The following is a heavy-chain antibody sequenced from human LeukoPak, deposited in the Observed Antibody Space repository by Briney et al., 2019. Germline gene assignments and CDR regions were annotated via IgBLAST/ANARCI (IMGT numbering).Heavy chain of an antibody. CDR2: IYSGGST. D-gene: IGHD2-21*02. CDR1: GFTVISNY. J-gene: IGHJ6*02. Sequence: GGSLRLSCAASGFTVISNYMTWVRQAPGKGLEWVSVIYSGGSTYYADSVKGRFTISRDNSKNTLYLQMNSLRAEDTAVYYCARERVVTAYGMDVWGQGTTVTVSS. V-gene: IGHV3-53*01. CDR3: ARERVVTAYGMDV.